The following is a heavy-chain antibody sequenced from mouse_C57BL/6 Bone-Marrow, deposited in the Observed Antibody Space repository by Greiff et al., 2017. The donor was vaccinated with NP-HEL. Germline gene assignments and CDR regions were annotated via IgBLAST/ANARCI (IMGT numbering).Heavy chain of an antibody. J-gene: IGHJ1*03. CDR3: SEDSAVYYCAIFPVDV. CDR1: YTFSRRLH. Sequence: QVQLQQSGPELARPWASVKISCQAFYTFSRRLHFAFRATHYCLQWVKQRPGQGLDWFGAIYPGNGDTSYNQKFKGKATLTADNSSSTAYMQLRSLTSEDSAVYYCAIFPVDVWGTGTTITVSS. V-gene: IGHV1-87*01. CDR2: GQGLDWFG.